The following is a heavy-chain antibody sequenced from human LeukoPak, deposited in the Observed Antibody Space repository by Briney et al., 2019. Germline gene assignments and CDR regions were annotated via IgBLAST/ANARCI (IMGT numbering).Heavy chain of an antibody. Sequence: GGSLRLSCAASGFTFSSNWMSWVRQVPGKGLEWVANIKQDGSEKYYVDSVKGRFTISRDNGKNSLYLQMNSLRAEDTAVYYCAGQLGIPYYFDYWGQGTLVTVSS. CDR3: AGQLGIPYYFDY. D-gene: IGHD7-27*01. CDR2: IKQDGSEK. CDR1: GFTFSSNW. J-gene: IGHJ4*02. V-gene: IGHV3-7*05.